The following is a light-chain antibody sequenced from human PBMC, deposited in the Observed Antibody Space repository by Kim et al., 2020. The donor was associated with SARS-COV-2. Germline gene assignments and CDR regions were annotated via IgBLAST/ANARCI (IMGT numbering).Light chain of an antibody. V-gene: IGKV1-5*03. CDR3: QRYNTSPWT. Sequence: DIQMTQSPSTLSASIGDSVTITCRVSQTISTWLAWYQQKPGRAPKLLIHKTSSLEPGVSSRFSGSGSGTEFTLTISSLQPDDFATYYCQRYNTSPWTFGQGTKLEI. CDR1: QTISTW. CDR2: KTS. J-gene: IGKJ1*01.